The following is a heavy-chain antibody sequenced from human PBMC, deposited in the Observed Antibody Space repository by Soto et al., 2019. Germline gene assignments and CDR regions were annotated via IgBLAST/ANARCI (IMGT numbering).Heavy chain of an antibody. J-gene: IGHJ6*02. D-gene: IGHD6-25*01. CDR2: IIPIFGTA. CDR1: GGTFSSYA. CDR3: ARVGGYDYYYGMDV. Sequence: SVKVSCKASGGTFSSYAISWVRQAPGQGLEWMGGIIPIFGTANYAQKFQGRVTITADKSTSTAYMELSSLRSEDTAVYYCARVGGYDYYYGMDVWRQGTTVTVSS. V-gene: IGHV1-69*06.